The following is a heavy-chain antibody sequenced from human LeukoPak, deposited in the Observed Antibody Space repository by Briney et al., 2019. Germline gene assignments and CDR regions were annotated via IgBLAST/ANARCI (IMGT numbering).Heavy chain of an antibody. CDR1: GGSIGSSSSY. J-gene: IGHJ3*02. D-gene: IGHD6-13*01. V-gene: IGHV4-39*07. CDR2: SHYSGTT. CDR3: ARHSAHSSTNDAFDI. Sequence: SETLSLTCTVSGGSIGSSSSYWGWIRQPPGKGLEWIGSSHYSGTTYHNPSLKSRVTISVDTSKNQFSLKLSSVTAADTAVYYCARHSAHSSTNDAFDIWGQGTMVTVSS.